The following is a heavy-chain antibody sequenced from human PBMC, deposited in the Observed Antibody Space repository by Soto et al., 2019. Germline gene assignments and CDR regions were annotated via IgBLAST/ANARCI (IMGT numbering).Heavy chain of an antibody. CDR1: GYSFTSYW. CDR3: ARPSHYYYDSSGYYRNGAFEI. Sequence: GESLKISCKGSGYSFTSYWIGWVRQMPGKGLEWMGIIYPGDSDTRYSPSFQGQVTISADKSISTAYLQWSSLKASGTAMYYCARPSHYYYDSSGYYRNGAFEICGQGTRSPSPQ. D-gene: IGHD3-22*01. J-gene: IGHJ3*02. CDR2: IYPGDSDT. V-gene: IGHV5-51*01.